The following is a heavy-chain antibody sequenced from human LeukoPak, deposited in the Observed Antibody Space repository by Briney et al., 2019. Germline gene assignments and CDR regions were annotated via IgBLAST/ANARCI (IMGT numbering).Heavy chain of an antibody. Sequence: PSETLSLTCTVSGGSISSSSYYWGWIRQPPGKGLEWVGSIYYSGSTYYNPSLKSRVTISVDTSKTQFSLKLSSVTAADTAVYYCARHKGEATGIAVAGIGYWGQGTLVTVSS. CDR1: GGSISSSSYY. D-gene: IGHD6-19*01. CDR3: ARHKGEATGIAVAGIGY. J-gene: IGHJ4*02. CDR2: IYYSGST. V-gene: IGHV4-39*01.